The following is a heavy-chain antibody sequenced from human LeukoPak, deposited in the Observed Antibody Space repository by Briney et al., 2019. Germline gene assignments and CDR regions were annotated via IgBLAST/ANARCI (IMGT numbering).Heavy chain of an antibody. V-gene: IGHV4-39*01. CDR3: SRIAYRVRRSLGRRSTHKSLYYFDY. J-gene: IGHJ4*02. Sequence: SETLSLTCTVSGVSISSSSYYWGWIRQPPGKGLEWIGSIYYSGSTYYNPSLKSRVTISVDTSKNQFSLKLSSVTAADTAVYYSSRIAYRVRRSLGRRSTHKSLYYFDYWGQGTLVTVSS. CDR2: IYYSGST. CDR1: GVSISSSSYY. D-gene: IGHD1-26*01.